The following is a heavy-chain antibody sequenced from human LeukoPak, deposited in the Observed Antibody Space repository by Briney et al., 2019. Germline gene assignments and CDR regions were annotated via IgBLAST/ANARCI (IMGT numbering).Heavy chain of an antibody. D-gene: IGHD3-22*01. CDR1: GYTFTGYY. Sequence: ASVKVSCKASGYTFTGYYMHWVRQAPGQGLEWMGWINPNSGGTNYAQKFQGRVTMTRDTSISTAYMELSRLRSDDTAVYYCARGGSYYDSSGSYDAFDIWGQGTMVTVSS. J-gene: IGHJ3*02. CDR3: ARGGSYYDSSGSYDAFDI. V-gene: IGHV1-2*02. CDR2: INPNSGGT.